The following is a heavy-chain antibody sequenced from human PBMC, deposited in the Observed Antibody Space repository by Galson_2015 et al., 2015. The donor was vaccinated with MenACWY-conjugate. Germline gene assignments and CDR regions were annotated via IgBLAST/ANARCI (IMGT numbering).Heavy chain of an antibody. Sequence: SVKVSCKASGYTFTNYYIHWVRQAPGQGLEWMGIINPSDGSTNYAQKFQGRVTMTRETSTTTVYLELSSLRSEDTAVYYCARDLRRVSMVRGSIVPDAFDIWGQGTMVTVSS. CDR3: ARDLRRVSMVRGSIVPDAFDI. J-gene: IGHJ3*02. CDR1: GYTFTNYY. D-gene: IGHD3-10*01. V-gene: IGHV1-46*01. CDR2: INPSDGST.